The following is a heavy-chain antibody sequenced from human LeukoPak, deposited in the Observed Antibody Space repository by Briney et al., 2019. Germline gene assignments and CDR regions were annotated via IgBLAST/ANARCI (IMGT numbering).Heavy chain of an antibody. CDR1: GGSLSSSSSIC. V-gene: IGHV4-4*02. CDR3: ARNGGNSDYDY. D-gene: IGHD4-23*01. J-gene: IGHJ4*02. Sequence: SETLSLTCTVSGGSLSSSSSICWTWVCQPPGEGLEWFGEIYHNGATHYNPSLKSRVTMLLDKSKNQFFLKLNSVTAADTAVYYCARNGGNSDYDYWGQGTLVTVSS. CDR2: IYHNGAT.